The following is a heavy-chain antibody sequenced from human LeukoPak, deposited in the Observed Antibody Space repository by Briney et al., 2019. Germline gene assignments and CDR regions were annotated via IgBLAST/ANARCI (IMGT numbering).Heavy chain of an antibody. CDR1: GGSISSSSFY. J-gene: IGHJ3*02. V-gene: IGHV4-39*01. D-gene: IGHD3-22*01. CDR2: IYYSGST. CDR3: ARIPDSSGYYPFDAFDI. Sequence: SETLSLTCTVSGGSISSSSFYWGLIRQPPGKGLEWIGTIYYSGSTYYNPSLKSRVTISVDTSKNRFPLKLSSVTAADTAVYYCARIPDSSGYYPFDAFDIWGQGTMVTVSS.